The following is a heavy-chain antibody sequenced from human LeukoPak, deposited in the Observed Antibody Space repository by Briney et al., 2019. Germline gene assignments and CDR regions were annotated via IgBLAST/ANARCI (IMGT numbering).Heavy chain of an antibody. J-gene: IGHJ4*02. CDR1: DYTFTSYG. CDR3: ARDWSSGYYGGCDFDY. D-gene: IGHD3-22*01. CDR2: ISTHNSNT. Sequence: ASVKVSCKASDYTFTSYGISWVRQAPGQGLEWMGWISTHNSNTLYAQKFRGRVTMTRDTSISTAYMELSRLRSDDTAVYYCARDWSSGYYGGCDFDYWGQGTLVTVSS. V-gene: IGHV1-18*01.